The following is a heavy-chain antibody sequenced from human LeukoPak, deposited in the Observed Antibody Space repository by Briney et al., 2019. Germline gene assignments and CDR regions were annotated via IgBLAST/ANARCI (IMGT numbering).Heavy chain of an antibody. CDR2: IKQDGSEK. CDR1: GFTFSSYW. CDR3: ARDTPRGSGSYDY. Sequence: GGSLRLSCAASGFTFSSYWMSWVRQAPGEGLEWVANIKQDGSEKYYVDSVKGRFTISRDNAKNSLYLQMNSLRAEDTAVYYCARDTPRGSGSYDYWGQGTLVTVSS. J-gene: IGHJ4*02. D-gene: IGHD3-10*01. V-gene: IGHV3-7*01.